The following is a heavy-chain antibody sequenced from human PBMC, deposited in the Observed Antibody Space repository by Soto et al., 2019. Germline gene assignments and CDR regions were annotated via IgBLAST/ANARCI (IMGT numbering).Heavy chain of an antibody. V-gene: IGHV4-4*02. CDR2: IYHSGIT. CDR1: GFIFSNAW. D-gene: IGHD2-21*01. Sequence: PGGSLRLSCAASGFIFSNAWMNWVRQAPGKGLQWIGEIYHSGITNYNPSLRSRVSMSVDKSNNEFSLSLTSVTAADTAVYYCATLPPRIVVVFTEMPTWGQGILVT. CDR3: ATLPPRIVVVFTEMPT. J-gene: IGHJ5*02.